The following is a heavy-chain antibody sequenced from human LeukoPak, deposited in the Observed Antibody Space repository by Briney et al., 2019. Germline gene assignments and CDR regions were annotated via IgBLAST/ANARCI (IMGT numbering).Heavy chain of an antibody. CDR2: ISSSRSYK. V-gene: IGHV3-21*01. J-gene: IGHJ6*03. D-gene: IGHD2-15*01. Sequence: GGSLRLSCAASGFTFSSYGMHWVRQAPGKGLEWVSSISSSRSYKYYADSLKGRFTISRDNAKNTLYLQMGSLRDEDSAVYYCARARVAAKSGYMDVWGTGTTVTISS. CDR3: ARARVAAKSGYMDV. CDR1: GFTFSSYG.